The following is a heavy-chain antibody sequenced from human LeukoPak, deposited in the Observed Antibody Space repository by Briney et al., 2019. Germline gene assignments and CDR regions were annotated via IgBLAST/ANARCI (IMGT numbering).Heavy chain of an antibody. D-gene: IGHD2-21*01. CDR1: GFTFSSYG. J-gene: IGHJ4*02. CDR3: AVQASDYFDY. CDR2: IWYDGSNK. V-gene: IGHV3-33*01. Sequence: GGSLRLSCAASGFTFSSYGMHWVRQAPGKGLEWVAVIWYDGSNKYYADSVKGRFTISRDNSKNSLYLQMNSLRAEDTAVYYCAVQASDYFDYWGQGTLVTVSS.